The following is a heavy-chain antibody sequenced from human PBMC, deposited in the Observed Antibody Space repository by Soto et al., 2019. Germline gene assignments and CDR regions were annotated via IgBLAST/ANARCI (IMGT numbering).Heavy chain of an antibody. J-gene: IGHJ5*02. Sequence: ASVTGSCTASGYTFTSYYRHLVRQATGQGLEWMGIINPSGGSTSYAQKFQGRVTMTRDTSTSTVYVELSSLRSEDTAVYYCARAHHDILTGYWFDPWGQGTQVTVSS. V-gene: IGHV1-46*01. CDR2: INPSGGST. D-gene: IGHD3-9*01. CDR1: GYTFTSYY. CDR3: ARAHHDILTGYWFDP.